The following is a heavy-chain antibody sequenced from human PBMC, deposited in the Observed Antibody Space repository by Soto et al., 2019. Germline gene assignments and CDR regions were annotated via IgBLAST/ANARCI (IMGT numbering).Heavy chain of an antibody. V-gene: IGHV3-7*01. CDR3: ASLCIAAAGQNWFDP. Sequence: GGSLRLSCAASGFTFSSYWMSWVRQAPGKGLEWVANIKQDGSEKYYVDSVKGRFTISRDNAKNSLYLQMNSLRAEDTAVYYCASLCIAAAGQNWFDPWGQGTLVTVSS. CDR1: GFTFSSYW. CDR2: IKQDGSEK. J-gene: IGHJ5*02. D-gene: IGHD6-13*01.